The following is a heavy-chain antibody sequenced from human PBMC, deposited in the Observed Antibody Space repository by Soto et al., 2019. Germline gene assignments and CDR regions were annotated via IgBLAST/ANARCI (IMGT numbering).Heavy chain of an antibody. CDR2: ITSNNI. Sequence: EVQLVESGGGLVKPGGSLRLSCETSGFTFSAYSMNWVRQAPGRGLEFVSSITSNNIYYADSVRGRFTISRDNAKNSLYLRMTSLREDDTAVYYCARPDRIFYYMDVWGKGTTVTVSS. CDR1: GFTFSAYS. V-gene: IGHV3-21*01. J-gene: IGHJ6*03. CDR3: ARPDRIFYYMDV.